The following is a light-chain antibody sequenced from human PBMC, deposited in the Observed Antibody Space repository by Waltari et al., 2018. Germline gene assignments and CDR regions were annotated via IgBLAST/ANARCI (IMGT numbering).Light chain of an antibody. CDR3: SSYTARGTRDV. J-gene: IGLJ1*01. CDR2: EVS. CDR1: DSDVGAYDF. V-gene: IGLV2-14*01. Sequence: QSALTQPASVSGPPGQSITISCSETDSDVGAYDFVSWYQQNTVKAPHCRIYEVSNRRAGMSNGFAASNAGNTASLSISGLQTEDEADYHCSSYTARGTRDVFGTGTRVTGL.